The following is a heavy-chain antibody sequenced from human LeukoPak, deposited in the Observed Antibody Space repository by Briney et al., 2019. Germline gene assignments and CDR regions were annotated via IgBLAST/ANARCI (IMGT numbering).Heavy chain of an antibody. J-gene: IGHJ6*02. CDR1: GFTFSSYA. CDR3: ARDISGIIYYYYGMDV. CDR2: ISYDGSNK. Sequence: PGGSLRLSCAASGFTFSSYAMHWVRQAPGKGLEWVAVISYDGSNKYYADSVKGRFTISRDNSKNTLYLQMNSLRAEDTAVYYCARDISGIIYYYYGMDVWGQGTTVTVSS. V-gene: IGHV3-30-3*01. D-gene: IGHD3-10*01.